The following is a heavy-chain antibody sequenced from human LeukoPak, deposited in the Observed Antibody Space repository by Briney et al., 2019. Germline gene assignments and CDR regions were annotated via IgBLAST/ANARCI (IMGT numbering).Heavy chain of an antibody. J-gene: IGHJ3*02. D-gene: IGHD3-22*01. CDR1: GFTFSSYG. CDR2: ISYDGSNK. V-gene: IGHV3-30*18. Sequence: GGSLRLSCAASGFTFSSYGMHWVRQAPGKGLEWVAVISYDGSNKYYADSVKGRFTISRDNSKNTLYLQMNSLRAEDTAVYYCAKTTMIVVVITHDAFDIWGQGTMVTVSS. CDR3: AKTTMIVVVITHDAFDI.